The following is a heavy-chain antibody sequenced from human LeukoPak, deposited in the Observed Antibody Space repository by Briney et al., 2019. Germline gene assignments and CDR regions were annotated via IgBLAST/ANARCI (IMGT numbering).Heavy chain of an antibody. CDR2: INYSGGNT. CDR3: AKDGPDWGSYFDC. V-gene: IGHV3-23*01. CDR1: GFTFSSYA. Sequence: GGSLRLSCAASGFTFSSYAMHWVRQAPGKGLEWVSGINYSGGNTHYADSVKGRFTISRDNSKNTLYLQMNSLRAEDTAVYYCAKDGPDWGSYFDCWGQGILVTVSS. D-gene: IGHD3/OR15-3a*01. J-gene: IGHJ4*02.